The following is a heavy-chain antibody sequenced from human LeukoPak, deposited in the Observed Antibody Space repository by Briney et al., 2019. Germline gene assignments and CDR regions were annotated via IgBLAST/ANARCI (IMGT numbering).Heavy chain of an antibody. J-gene: IGHJ4*02. V-gene: IGHV3-30*02. CDR2: IRYDGSNK. CDR1: GFTFSSYG. CDR3: AKDGGSGYRHDY. D-gene: IGHD5-12*01. Sequence: GGSLRLSCAASGFTFSSYGMRWVRQAPGKGLEWVAFIRYDGSNKYYADSVKGRFTISRDNSKNTLCLQMNSLRAEDTAVYYCAKDGGSGYRHDYWGQGTLVTVSS.